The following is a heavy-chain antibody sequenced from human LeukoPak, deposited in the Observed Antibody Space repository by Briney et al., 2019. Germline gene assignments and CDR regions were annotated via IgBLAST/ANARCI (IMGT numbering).Heavy chain of an antibody. J-gene: IGHJ4*02. Sequence: SETLSLTCTVSGDSISSSSYYWVWLRQPPGKGLEWIVTIHYTGSTYYNPSLKSRVTISVDTSKNQFSLRLSSVTAADTAMYYCARYWGPYDNSGVYFDYWGQGTLVTASS. V-gene: IGHV4-39*01. CDR1: GDSISSSSYY. CDR3: ARYWGPYDNSGVYFDY. D-gene: IGHD3-22*01. CDR2: IHYTGST.